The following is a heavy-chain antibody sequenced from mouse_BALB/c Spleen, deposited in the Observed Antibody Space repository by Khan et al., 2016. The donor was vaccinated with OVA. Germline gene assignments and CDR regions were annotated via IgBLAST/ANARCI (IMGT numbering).Heavy chain of an antibody. D-gene: IGHD1-2*01. Sequence: QLEESGPGLVKPSQSLSLTYTVTGYSITSGYGWNWIRQFPGNKLEWMGYISYSGSTNYNPSLKSQISITRDTSKNQFFLQLNSVTTEDTATYYCARTARIKYWGQGTTLTVSS. CDR3: ARTARIKY. J-gene: IGHJ2*01. CDR1: GYSITSGYG. V-gene: IGHV3-2*02. CDR2: ISYSGST.